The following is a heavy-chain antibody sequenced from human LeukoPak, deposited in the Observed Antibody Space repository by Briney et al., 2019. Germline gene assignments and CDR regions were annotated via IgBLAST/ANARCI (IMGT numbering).Heavy chain of an antibody. CDR2: MYFSGNT. Sequence: SETLSLTCTVSGDSISSGSYYWGWIRQPPGKGLEWIGSMYFSGNTYYNPSLKSRVTISIDAYENQFSLKLNSVTAADTAVYYCVRASVDSGGAFDVWGQGTVVTVSS. D-gene: IGHD5-12*01. CDR3: VRASVDSGGAFDV. CDR1: GDSISSGSYY. J-gene: IGHJ3*01. V-gene: IGHV4-39*07.